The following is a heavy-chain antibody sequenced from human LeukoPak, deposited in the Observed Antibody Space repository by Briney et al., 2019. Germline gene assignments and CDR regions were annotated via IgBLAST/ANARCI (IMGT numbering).Heavy chain of an antibody. CDR3: ARALCSSTSCYVNAFDI. J-gene: IGHJ3*02. CDR2: IYYSGST. Sequence: SETLSLTWTVSGGSISSSSYYWGWIRQPPGKGLEWIGSIYYSGSTYYNPSLKSRVTISVDTSKNQFSLKLSSVTAADTAVYYCARALCSSTSCYVNAFDIWGQGTMVTVSS. V-gene: IGHV4-39*07. CDR1: GGSISSSSYY. D-gene: IGHD2-2*01.